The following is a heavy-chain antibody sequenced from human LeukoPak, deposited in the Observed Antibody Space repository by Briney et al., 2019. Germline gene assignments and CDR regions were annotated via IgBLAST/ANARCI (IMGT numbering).Heavy chain of an antibody. Sequence: GGSLRLSCAASGFTFSDYEMNWVRQAPGKGLEWVSYIGSSDTTIYYADPVKGRFTISRDNAKNSLYLQMNSLRAEDTAVYYCARDRRDAYSQNFDYWGQGTLVTVSS. V-gene: IGHV3-48*03. CDR1: GFTFSDYE. CDR2: IGSSDTTI. J-gene: IGHJ4*02. D-gene: IGHD5-24*01. CDR3: ARDRRDAYSQNFDY.